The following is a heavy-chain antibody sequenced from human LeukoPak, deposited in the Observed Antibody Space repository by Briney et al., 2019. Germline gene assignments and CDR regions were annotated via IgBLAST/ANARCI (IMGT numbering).Heavy chain of an antibody. J-gene: IGHJ4*02. CDR1: GFTFSSYS. D-gene: IGHD4-23*01. Sequence: GGSLRLSCAASGFTFSSYSMNWVRQAPGKGLEWVSYISSSSSTIYYADSVKGRFTISRDNAKNSLYLQMNSLRAEDTAVYYCARGGDGGPDYWGQGTLVTVSS. CDR2: ISSSSSTI. V-gene: IGHV3-48*04. CDR3: ARGGDGGPDY.